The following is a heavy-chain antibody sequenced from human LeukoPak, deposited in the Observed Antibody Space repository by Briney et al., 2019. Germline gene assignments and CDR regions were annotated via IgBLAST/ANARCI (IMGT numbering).Heavy chain of an antibody. Sequence: GGSLRLSCAASGFTFTNYWMNWVRQAPGKGLEWVANMNRDGSEIYYVDSVKGRFTISRDNAKNSLYLQMNSLRVEDTAVYYCARDYYSFFDCWGQGALVTVSS. J-gene: IGHJ4*02. V-gene: IGHV3-7*05. CDR1: GFTFTNYW. CDR2: MNRDGSEI. CDR3: ARDYYSFFDC. D-gene: IGHD3-22*01.